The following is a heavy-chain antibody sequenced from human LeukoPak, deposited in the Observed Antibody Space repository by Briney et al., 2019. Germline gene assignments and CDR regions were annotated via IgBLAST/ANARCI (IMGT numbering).Heavy chain of an antibody. CDR3: ARRAHGYCSSTSCSNWFDP. Sequence: SETLSLTCAVYGGSFSGYYWSGIRQPPGKGLEGMGEINHSGSTNYNPSLKSRVTISVATSKNQLSLKLSSVTAADTAVYYCARRAHGYCSSTSCSNWFDPWGQGTLVTVSS. V-gene: IGHV4-34*01. CDR2: INHSGST. CDR1: GGSFSGYY. J-gene: IGHJ5*02. D-gene: IGHD2-2*01.